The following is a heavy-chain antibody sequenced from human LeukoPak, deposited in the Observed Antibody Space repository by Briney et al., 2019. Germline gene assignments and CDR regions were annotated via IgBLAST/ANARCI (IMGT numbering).Heavy chain of an antibody. D-gene: IGHD3-10*01. V-gene: IGHV1-18*01. CDR1: GYTFTNFG. J-gene: IGHJ5*02. CDR3: ARFGWFGELLYDTNLGFDP. Sequence: ASVKVSCKASGYTFTNFGISWVRQAPGQGLEWMGGISADSRNTNYAHKLQGRGTFTTDTSTTTAYMEVRSLRSDHTAVYYCARFGWFGELLYDTNLGFDPWGEGALVTVSS. CDR2: ISADSRNT.